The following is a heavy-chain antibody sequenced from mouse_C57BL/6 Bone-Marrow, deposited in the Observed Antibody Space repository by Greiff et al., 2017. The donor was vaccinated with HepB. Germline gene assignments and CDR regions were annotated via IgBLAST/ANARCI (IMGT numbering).Heavy chain of an antibody. Sequence: VQLQQPGAELVRPGSSVKLSCKASGYTFTSYWMDWVKQRPGQGLEWIGNIYPSDSETHYNQKFKDKATLTVDKSSSTAYMQLSSLTSEDSAVYYCARKEDYYGSSYWYFDVWGTGTTVTVSS. CDR1: GYTFTSYW. CDR3: ARKEDYYGSSYWYFDV. D-gene: IGHD1-1*01. J-gene: IGHJ1*03. CDR2: IYPSDSET. V-gene: IGHV1-61*01.